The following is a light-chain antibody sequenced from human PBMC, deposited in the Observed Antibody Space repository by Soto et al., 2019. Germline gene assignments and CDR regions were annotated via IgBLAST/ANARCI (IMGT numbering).Light chain of an antibody. V-gene: IGLV1-51*01. J-gene: IGLJ2*01. CDR1: SSNIGSNY. CDR3: GTWDSSLTAL. CDR2: DND. Sequence: QSVLTQPPSVSAAPGQRVTISCYGSSSNIGSNYVFWYQHLPGTAPKLLIFDNDKRPSGIPDRFSGSKSGTSATLGITGLQAGDEADYYCGTWDSSLTALFGGGTKLTVL.